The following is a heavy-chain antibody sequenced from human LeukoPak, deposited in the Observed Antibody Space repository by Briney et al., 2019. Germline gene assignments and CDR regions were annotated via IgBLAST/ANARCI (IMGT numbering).Heavy chain of an antibody. CDR2: VNRDGSET. CDR1: GFALSSHW. CDR3: ARNNGMDV. V-gene: IGHV3-7*03. J-gene: IGHJ6*02. Sequence: GGSLRLSCAASGFALSSHWMTWVRQVPGRGPEWVANVNRDGSETYCLDSVRGRFTISKDNAKNSLYLQMNSLRAEDTALYHCARNNGMDVWGQGTTVIVSS.